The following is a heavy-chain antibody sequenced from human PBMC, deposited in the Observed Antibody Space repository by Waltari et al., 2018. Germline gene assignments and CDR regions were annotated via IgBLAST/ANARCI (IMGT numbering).Heavy chain of an antibody. Sequence: QVQLQQWGAGLLKPSETLSLTCAVYGGSCSGYTWSWIRQPPGTGLEGIGGSNHSGSTNYNPSLKSRVTISVDTSKNQFSLKLSSVTAADTAVYYCARGGGNIVVVPAATEVHAFDIWGQGTMVTVSS. CDR3: ARGGGNIVVVPAATEVHAFDI. CDR2: SNHSGST. CDR1: GGSCSGYT. D-gene: IGHD2-2*01. V-gene: IGHV4-34*01. J-gene: IGHJ3*02.